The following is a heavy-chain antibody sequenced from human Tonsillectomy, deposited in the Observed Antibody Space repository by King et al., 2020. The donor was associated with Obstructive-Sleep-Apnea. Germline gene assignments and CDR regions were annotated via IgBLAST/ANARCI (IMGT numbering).Heavy chain of an antibody. V-gene: IGHV4-4*02. D-gene: IGHD5-24*01. J-gene: IGHJ6*02. CDR1: GASISSTNW. CDR3: ARVTWRPYYYGMDV. CDR2: IHHSGNT. Sequence: QLQESGPGLVKPSGTLSLTCAVSGASISSTNWWSWVRQPPGKGLRWIGEIHHSGNTNYNPSLKSRVTISVDKSKNQFSLKLTSVTAADTAVYYCARVTWRPYYYGMDVWSQGTTVTVSS.